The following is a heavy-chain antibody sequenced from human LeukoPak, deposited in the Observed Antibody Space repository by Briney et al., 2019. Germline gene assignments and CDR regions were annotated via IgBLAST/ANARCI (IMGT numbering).Heavy chain of an antibody. CDR2: IIPILGIA. D-gene: IGHD2-2*01. V-gene: IGHV1-69*04. J-gene: IGHJ4*02. Sequence: GSSVKASCKASGGTFSSYAISWVRQAPGQGLEWMGRIIPILGIANYAQKFQGRVTITADKSTSTAYMELSSLRSEDTAVYYCARDCSSTSCYDYWGQGTLVTVSS. CDR3: ARDCSSTSCYDY. CDR1: GGTFSSYA.